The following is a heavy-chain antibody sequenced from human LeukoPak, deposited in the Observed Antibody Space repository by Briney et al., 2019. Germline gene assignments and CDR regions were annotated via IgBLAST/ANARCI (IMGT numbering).Heavy chain of an antibody. V-gene: IGHV4-39*02. CDR2: IFYSGNT. D-gene: IGHD3-3*01. CDR1: GDSISSSIYY. CDR3: ARDGFWAFDY. Sequence: SETLSLTCTVSGDSISSSIYYWAWIRQPPGKGLEWIGSIFYSGNTYYNPSLKSRVTISVDTSKNQFSLKLTSVTAADTAVYYCARDGFWAFDYWGQGTLVTVSS. J-gene: IGHJ4*02.